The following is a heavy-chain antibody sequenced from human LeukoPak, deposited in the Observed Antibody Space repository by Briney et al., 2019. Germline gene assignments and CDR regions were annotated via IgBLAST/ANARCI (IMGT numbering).Heavy chain of an antibody. D-gene: IGHD4-17*01. CDR2: IYTSGST. CDR3: AGNDYGDYKSSFDY. CDR1: GGSISSYY. J-gene: IGHJ4*02. V-gene: IGHV4-4*07. Sequence: SETLSLTCTVSGGSISSYYWSWIRQPAGKGLEWIGRIYTSGSTNCNPSLKSRVTMSVDTSKNQFSLRLNSVTAADTAMYYCAGNDYGDYKSSFDYWGQGTLVTVSS.